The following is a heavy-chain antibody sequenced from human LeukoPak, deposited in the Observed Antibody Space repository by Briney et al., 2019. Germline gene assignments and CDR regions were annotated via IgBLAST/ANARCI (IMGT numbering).Heavy chain of an antibody. J-gene: IGHJ6*04. V-gene: IGHV1-18*04. Sequence: ASVKVSCKASGYTFTSYGISWVRQAPGQGLEWMGWISAYNGNTNYAQKLQGRVTMTTDTSTSTAYMELRSLRSDDTAVYYCAREEPVAGRGYYYGMDVWGKGPRSPSPQ. CDR2: ISAYNGNT. D-gene: IGHD6-19*01. CDR1: GYTFTSYG. CDR3: AREEPVAGRGYYYGMDV.